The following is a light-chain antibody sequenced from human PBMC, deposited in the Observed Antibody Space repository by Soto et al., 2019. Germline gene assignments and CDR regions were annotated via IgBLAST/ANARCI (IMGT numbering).Light chain of an antibody. CDR3: QQYTNWPPNT. J-gene: IGKJ5*01. V-gene: IGKV3-15*01. Sequence: EIVLTQSPGTLSLSPGERATLSCGASQSVSSSYLAWYQQKPGQAPRLLIYGASTRATGVPARFSGRGSGTEFTPTISSLQSEDFAVYYCQQYTNWPPNTFGQGTRLHI. CDR1: QSVSSSY. CDR2: GAS.